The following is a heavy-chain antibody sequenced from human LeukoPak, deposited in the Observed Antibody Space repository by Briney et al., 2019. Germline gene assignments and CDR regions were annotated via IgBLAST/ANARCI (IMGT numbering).Heavy chain of an antibody. CDR2: IYYSGST. D-gene: IGHD6-13*01. CDR1: GGSISSYY. CDR3: ARDTGSSSV. Sequence: SETLSLTCTVSGGSISSYYWSWIRQPPGKGLEWVGYIYYSGSTNYNPSLKSRVTISVDTSKNQFSLKLSSVTAADTAVYYCARDTGSSSVWGQGTLVTVSS. J-gene: IGHJ4*02. V-gene: IGHV4-59*01.